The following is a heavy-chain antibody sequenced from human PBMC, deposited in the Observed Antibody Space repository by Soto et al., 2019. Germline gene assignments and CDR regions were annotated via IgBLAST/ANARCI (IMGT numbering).Heavy chain of an antibody. Sequence: QVQLQQWGAGLLKHSETLSLNCAVTGGSLSGYYWSWIRQPPGKGLEWIGEVKDVGHTNYSPSLRGRVTISSDTSNNQFSLRLNSVTAADTGVYYCARGQEGVVATHWDQGSLVTVSS. CDR2: VKDVGHT. CDR1: GGSLSGYY. CDR3: ARGQEGVVATH. D-gene: IGHD5-12*01. V-gene: IGHV4-34*01. J-gene: IGHJ4*02.